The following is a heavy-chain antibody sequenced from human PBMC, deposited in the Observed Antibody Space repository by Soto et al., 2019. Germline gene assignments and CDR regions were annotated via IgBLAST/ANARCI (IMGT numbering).Heavy chain of an antibody. V-gene: IGHV4-34*01. CDR1: GGSFSGYY. CDR2: INHSGST. J-gene: IGHJ6*03. CDR3: ARGWYYYMDV. Sequence: SETLSLTCAVYGGSFSGYYWSWFRQPPGKGLEWIGEINHSGSTNYNPSLKSRVTISVDTSKNQFSLKLSSVTAADTAVYYCARGWYYYMDVWGKGTTVTVSS.